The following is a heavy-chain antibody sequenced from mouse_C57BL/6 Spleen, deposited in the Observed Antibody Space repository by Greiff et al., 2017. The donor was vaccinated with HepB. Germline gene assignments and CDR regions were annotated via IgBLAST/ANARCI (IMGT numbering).Heavy chain of an antibody. D-gene: IGHD1-1*01. CDR1: GYTFTSYW. Sequence: QVQLQQPGAELVKPGASVKLSCKASGYTFTSYWMQWVKQRPGQGLEWIGEIDPSDSYTNYNQKFKGKATLTVDTSSSTAYMQLSSLTSEDSAVYSCARYYGSSYYAMDYWGQGTSVTVSS. CDR2: IDPSDSYT. CDR3: ARYYGSSYYAMDY. V-gene: IGHV1-50*01. J-gene: IGHJ4*01.